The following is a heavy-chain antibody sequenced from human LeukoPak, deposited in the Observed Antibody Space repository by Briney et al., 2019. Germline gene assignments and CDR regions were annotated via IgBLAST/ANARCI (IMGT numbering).Heavy chain of an antibody. V-gene: IGHV1-18*01. D-gene: IGHD4-11*01. CDR3: ARDRSNSDY. Sequence: GSSVKVSCKTSGGTFLSHTFSWVRQAPGQGLEWMGWATPHNGDPDYAQKFQGRVTMTTDSSTSTAYMELWSLRSDDTAVYYCARDRSNSDYWGQGTLVTVSS. J-gene: IGHJ4*02. CDR2: ATPHNGDP. CDR1: GGTFLSHT.